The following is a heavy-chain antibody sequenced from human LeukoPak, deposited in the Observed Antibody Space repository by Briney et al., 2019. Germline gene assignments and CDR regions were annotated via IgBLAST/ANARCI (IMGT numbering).Heavy chain of an antibody. Sequence: SGTLSLTCAVSGYSISSGYYWGWIRQPPGKGLEWIGSIYHSGSTYYNPSLKRRVTISVDTSKNQFSLKLSSVTAADTAVYYCARTAMGPWGYFDYWGQGTLVTASS. V-gene: IGHV4-38-2*01. CDR1: GYSISSGYY. CDR3: ARTAMGPWGYFDY. CDR2: IYHSGST. D-gene: IGHD5-18*01. J-gene: IGHJ4*02.